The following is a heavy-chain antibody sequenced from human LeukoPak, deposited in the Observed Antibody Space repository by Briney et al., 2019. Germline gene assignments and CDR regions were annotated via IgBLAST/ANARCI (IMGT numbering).Heavy chain of an antibody. CDR3: ASAYCSSTSCYLNAFDI. D-gene: IGHD2-2*01. J-gene: IGHJ3*02. Sequence: SETLSLTCTVSGGSISSSSYYWGWIRQPPGKGLEWIGSIYYSGSTYYNPSLKSRVTISVDTSKNQFSPKLSSVTAADTAVYYCASAYCSSTSCYLNAFDIWGQGTMVTVSS. V-gene: IGHV4-39*01. CDR2: IYYSGST. CDR1: GGSISSSSYY.